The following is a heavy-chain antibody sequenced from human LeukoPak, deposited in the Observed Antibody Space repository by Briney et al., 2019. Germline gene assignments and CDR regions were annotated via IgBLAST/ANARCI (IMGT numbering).Heavy chain of an antibody. V-gene: IGHV4-34*01. Sequence: SETLSLTCAVYGGSFSGYYWSWIRQPPGKGLEWIGEINHSGSTNYNPSLKSRVTISVDTSKNQFSLKLSSVTAADTAVYYCARRRSRGWFGDFDFDYWGQGTLVTVSS. CDR3: ARRRSRGWFGDFDFDY. J-gene: IGHJ4*02. D-gene: IGHD3-10*01. CDR2: INHSGST. CDR1: GGSFSGYY.